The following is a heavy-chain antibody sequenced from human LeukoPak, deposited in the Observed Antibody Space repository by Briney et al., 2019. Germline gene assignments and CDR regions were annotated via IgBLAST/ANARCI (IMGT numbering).Heavy chain of an antibody. D-gene: IGHD3-22*01. V-gene: IGHV3-21*01. CDR1: GFTFSSYS. J-gene: IGHJ3*02. CDR3: ARDPYDSSGYHAFDI. CDR2: ISSSSSYI. Sequence: GGSLRLSCAASGFTFSSYSMNWVRQAPGKGLEWVSSISSSSSYIYYADSVKGRFTISRDNAKNSLYLQMNSLRAEDTAVYYCARDPYDSSGYHAFDIWGQGTMVTVSS.